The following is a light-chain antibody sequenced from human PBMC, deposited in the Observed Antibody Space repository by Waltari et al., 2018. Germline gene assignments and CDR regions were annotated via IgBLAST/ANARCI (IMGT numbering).Light chain of an antibody. CDR1: QSISNW. Sequence: DIQMTQSPSTLYASVGDRFTIPCRASQSISNWFAWYQQKPGKAPNLLIYKASTLESGVPSRFSGSGSGTEFTLTISSLQPDDFATYYCQQYNSYSLLTFGGGTKVEIK. V-gene: IGKV1-5*03. J-gene: IGKJ4*01. CDR3: QQYNSYSLLT. CDR2: KAS.